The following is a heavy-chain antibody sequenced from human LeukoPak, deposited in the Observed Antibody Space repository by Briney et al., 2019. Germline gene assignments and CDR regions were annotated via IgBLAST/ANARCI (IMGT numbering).Heavy chain of an antibody. CDR2: ISAYNGNT. Sequence: ASVKVSCKASGYTFTSYGISWVRQAPGQGLEWMGWISAYNGNTNYAQKLQGRVTMTTNTSTSTAYMELRSLRSDDTAVYYCASVEWPENWFDPWGQGTLVTVSS. J-gene: IGHJ5*02. D-gene: IGHD3-3*01. V-gene: IGHV1-18*01. CDR1: GYTFTSYG. CDR3: ASVEWPENWFDP.